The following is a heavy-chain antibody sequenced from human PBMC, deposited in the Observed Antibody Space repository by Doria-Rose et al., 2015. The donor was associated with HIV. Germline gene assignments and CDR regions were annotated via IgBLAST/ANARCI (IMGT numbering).Heavy chain of an antibody. CDR1: GDTLTSYV. Sequence: QVQLVQSGAEVKKPGSSVKVSCKASGDTLTSYVITWLRQAPGQGPEWMGEVITMFDTTKYANNFHGRMTITADELKTTAYMELTSRRSEDTAVYYCPRQRPSPRWALDIWGQGTMVTVSS. CDR2: VITMFDTT. J-gene: IGHJ3*02. CDR3: PRQRPSPRWALDI. D-gene: IGHD6-25*01. V-gene: IGHV1-69*12.